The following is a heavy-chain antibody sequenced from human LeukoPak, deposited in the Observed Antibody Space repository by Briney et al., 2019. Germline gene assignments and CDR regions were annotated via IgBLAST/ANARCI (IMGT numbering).Heavy chain of an antibody. CDR3: ARGGIPGIAVN. J-gene: IGHJ4*02. D-gene: IGHD6-19*01. CDR1: GFTFSSYW. Sequence: SGGSLRLSCAASGFTFSSYWMSWVRQAPGKGLEWVANIKQDGSEKYYVDSVKGRFTISRDNAKNSLYLQLNSLRAEDTAIYYCARGGIPGIAVNRGQGTLVTVSS. CDR2: IKQDGSEK. V-gene: IGHV3-7*03.